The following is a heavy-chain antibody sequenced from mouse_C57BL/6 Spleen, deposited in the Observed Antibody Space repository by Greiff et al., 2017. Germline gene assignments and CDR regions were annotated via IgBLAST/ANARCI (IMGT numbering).Heavy chain of an antibody. Sequence: VQLQQSGPELVKPGASVKISCKASGYAFSSSWMNWVKQRPGKGLEWIGRIYPGDGDTNYNGKFKGKATLTADKSSSTAYMQLSSLTSEDSAVYFCARSDLYYYGSSYDYWGQGTTLTVSS. V-gene: IGHV1-82*01. CDR2: IYPGDGDT. J-gene: IGHJ2*01. D-gene: IGHD1-1*01. CDR1: GYAFSSSW. CDR3: ARSDLYYYGSSYDY.